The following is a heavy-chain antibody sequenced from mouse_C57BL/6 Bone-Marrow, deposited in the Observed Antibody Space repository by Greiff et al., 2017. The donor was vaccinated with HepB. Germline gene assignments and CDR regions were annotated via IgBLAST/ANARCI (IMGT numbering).Heavy chain of an antibody. CDR2: INPNNGGT. CDR1: GYTFTDYY. J-gene: IGHJ1*03. CDR3: ARPNDLLPYWYFDV. Sequence: EVKLQQSGPELVKPGASVKISCKASGYTFTDYYMNWVKQSHGKSLEWIGDINPNNGGTSYNQKFKGKATLTVDKSSSTAYMELRSLTSEDSAVYYCARPNDLLPYWYFDVWGTGTTVTVSS. D-gene: IGHD2-1*01. V-gene: IGHV1-26*01.